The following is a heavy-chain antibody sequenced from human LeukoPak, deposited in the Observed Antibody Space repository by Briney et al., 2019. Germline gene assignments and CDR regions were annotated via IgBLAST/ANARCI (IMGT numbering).Heavy chain of an antibody. CDR2: ISYDGSNK. D-gene: IGHD5-12*01. CDR1: GFTFSSYA. CDR3: AGDAYMVTTIVGAWYREGYFDY. Sequence: GRSLRLSCAASGFTFSSYAMHWVRQAPGKGLEWVAVISYDGSNKYYADSVKGRFSISRDNSENTLYLQMSSLRTEDTALYYCAGDAYMVTTIVGAWYREGYFDYWGQGTLVTVSS. J-gene: IGHJ4*02. V-gene: IGHV3-30*04.